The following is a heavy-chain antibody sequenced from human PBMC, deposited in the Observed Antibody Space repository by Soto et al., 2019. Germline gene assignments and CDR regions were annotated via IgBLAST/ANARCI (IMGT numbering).Heavy chain of an antibody. CDR2: ISGSGGST. J-gene: IGHJ4*02. CDR3: AKGVLEYYDFWSGPEGYYFDY. CDR1: GFTFSSYA. V-gene: IGHV3-23*01. Sequence: EVQLLESGGGLVQPGGSLRLSCAASGFTFSSYAMSWVRQAPGKGLEWVSAISGSGGSTYYAESVKGRFTISRDNSKNTLYLQMNSLRAEDTAVYYCAKGVLEYYDFWSGPEGYYFDYWGQGTLVTVSS. D-gene: IGHD3-3*01.